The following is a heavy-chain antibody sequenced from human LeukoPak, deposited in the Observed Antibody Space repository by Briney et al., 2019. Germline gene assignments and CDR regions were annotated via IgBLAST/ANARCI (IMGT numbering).Heavy chain of an antibody. D-gene: IGHD3-3*01. J-gene: IGHJ4*02. Sequence: GGSLRLSCAASGFTVSSDYLSWVRQAPGKGLEWVSVIYSGGHTFYADSVKGRFIISRDNSKNTLYLQMNSLRVEDTAVYYCARYVYGVVTSFDYWGQGTLVTVSS. V-gene: IGHV3-66*01. CDR3: ARYVYGVVTSFDY. CDR1: GFTVSSDY. CDR2: IYSGGHT.